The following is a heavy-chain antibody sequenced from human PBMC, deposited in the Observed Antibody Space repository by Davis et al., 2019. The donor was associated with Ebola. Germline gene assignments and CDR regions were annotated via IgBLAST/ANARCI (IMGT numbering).Heavy chain of an antibody. CDR2: IIPMFGTP. D-gene: IGHD3-10*01. CDR3: ATTLEFTSGELYRRYGMYV. V-gene: IGHV1-69*13. J-gene: IGHJ6*02. CDR1: GGTFRTFA. Sequence: AASAKVSCKASGGTFRTFAISWVRQAPGQGLEWMGGIIPMFGTPNYAQKFHGRVTITAEEFTSTVYMELSGLSSEDTAVYYWATTLEFTSGELYRRYGMYVWGQGTTVSVSS.